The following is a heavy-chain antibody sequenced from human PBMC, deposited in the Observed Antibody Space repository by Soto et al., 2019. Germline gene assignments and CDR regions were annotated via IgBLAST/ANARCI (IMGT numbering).Heavy chain of an antibody. Sequence: VASVKVSCKASGGTFSSYAISWVRQAPGQGLEWMGGIIPIFGTANYAQKFQGRVTITADESTSTAYMELSSLRSEDTAVYYCARESPDFSNWFDPWGQGTLVTVSS. CDR2: IIPIFGTA. CDR1: GGTFSSYA. CDR3: ARESPDFSNWFDP. J-gene: IGHJ5*02. V-gene: IGHV1-69*13.